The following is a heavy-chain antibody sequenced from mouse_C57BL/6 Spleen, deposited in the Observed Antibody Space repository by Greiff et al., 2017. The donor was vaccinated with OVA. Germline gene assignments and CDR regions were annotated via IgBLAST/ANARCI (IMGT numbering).Heavy chain of an antibody. CDR3: AKGSYSNYYAMDY. J-gene: IGHJ4*01. CDR2: ISSGSSTI. D-gene: IGHD2-5*01. CDR1: GFTFSDYG. Sequence: EVKLQESGGGLVKPGGSLKLSCAASGFTFSDYGMHWVRQAPEKGLEWVAYISSGSSTIYYADTVKGRFTISRDNAKNTLFLQMTSLRSEDTAMYYCAKGSYSNYYAMDYWGQGTSVTVSS. V-gene: IGHV5-17*01.